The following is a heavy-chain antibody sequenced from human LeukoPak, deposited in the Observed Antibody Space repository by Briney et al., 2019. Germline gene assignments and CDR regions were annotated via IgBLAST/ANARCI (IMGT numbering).Heavy chain of an antibody. V-gene: IGHV4-39*01. Sequence: SETLSLTCTVSGRSISSSSYYWGWIRQLPGKGLEWIGSIYYSWSTYYNPSLKSRVTISVDTSKNQFSLKLSSVTAADTAVYYCARQPRYGPFDYWGQGTLVTVSS. CDR1: GRSISSSSYY. CDR2: IYYSWST. J-gene: IGHJ4*02. D-gene: IGHD5-18*01. CDR3: ARQPRYGPFDY.